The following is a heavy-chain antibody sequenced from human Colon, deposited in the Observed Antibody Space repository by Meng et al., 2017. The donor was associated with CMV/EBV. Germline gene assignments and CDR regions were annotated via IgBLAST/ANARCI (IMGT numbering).Heavy chain of an antibody. CDR1: GGSISSSNYY. CDR3: AREGAGTYNHYYFGMDV. CDR2: IYYNGRT. Sequence: SETLSLTCTVSGGSISSSNYYWAWIRQAPGKGLEWIGNIYYNGRTNYNPSLKSRVTISMDTSKNHFSLRLSSVTAADTAVYYCAREGAGTYNHYYFGMDVWGRGTTVTVSS. V-gene: IGHV4-39*07. D-gene: IGHD1-14*01. J-gene: IGHJ6*02.